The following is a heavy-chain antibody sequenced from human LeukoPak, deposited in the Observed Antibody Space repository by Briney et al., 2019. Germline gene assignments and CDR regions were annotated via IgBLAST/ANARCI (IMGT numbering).Heavy chain of an antibody. V-gene: IGHV3-53*01. CDR3: ARGGVRHY. CDR2: IYGDGTT. J-gene: IGHJ4*02. CDR1: GFIVSNTY. D-gene: IGHD2-8*02. Sequence: PGGSLRLSCAASGFIVSNTYMTWVRQAPGKGPAWVSVIYGDGTTYYADSVKGRFTISRDNSENTVFLQMHSLRAEDTAMYYCARGGVRHYWGQGTLVTVSS.